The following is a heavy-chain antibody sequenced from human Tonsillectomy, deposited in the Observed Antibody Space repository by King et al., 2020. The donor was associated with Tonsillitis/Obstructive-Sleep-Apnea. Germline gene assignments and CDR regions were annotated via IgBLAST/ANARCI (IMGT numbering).Heavy chain of an antibody. Sequence: QLQESGPGLVKPSETLSLTCSVSGGSISSRDYYWGWIRQPPGKGLEWIASIYYNGDTYYNPSLKSRVTISVDTSKNQFSLKLNSVTAADTSVYYCVRLAHDRTSYSYLDCGGKGPTVPVPS. CDR1: GGSISSRDYY. V-gene: IGHV4-39*01. CDR2: IYYNGDT. CDR3: VRLAHDRTSYSYLDC. J-gene: IGHJ6*03. D-gene: IGHD1-14*01.